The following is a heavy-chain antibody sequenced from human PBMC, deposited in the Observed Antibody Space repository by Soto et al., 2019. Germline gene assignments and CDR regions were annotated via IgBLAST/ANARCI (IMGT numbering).Heavy chain of an antibody. V-gene: IGHV3-9*01. CDR3: LKDGLTSLFGSAYDGSNI. CDR2: ITWNSGNI. CDR1: GFTFGDYG. D-gene: IGHD3-10*01. J-gene: IGHJ3*02. Sequence: EVQLVESGGGLVQPGRSLRLSCVASGFTFGDYGMHWVRQAPGRGPEWVSGITWNSGNIAYAETVKGRFTISRDNAKNSLYLQMNSLRAEDTVLYYCLKDGLTSLFGSAYDGSNIWGHGTMVIVSS.